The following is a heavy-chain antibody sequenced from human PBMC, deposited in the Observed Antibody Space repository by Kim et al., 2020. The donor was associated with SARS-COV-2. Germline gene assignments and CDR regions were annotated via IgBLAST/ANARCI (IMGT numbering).Heavy chain of an antibody. V-gene: IGHV4-31*02. CDR3: ARGKRGKLGMGDV. D-gene: IGHD7-27*01. Sequence: TPSLQSRVTMSVDTSKNLFSLKLSSVTAADTAVYYCARGKRGKLGMGDVWGQGTTVTVSS. J-gene: IGHJ6*02.